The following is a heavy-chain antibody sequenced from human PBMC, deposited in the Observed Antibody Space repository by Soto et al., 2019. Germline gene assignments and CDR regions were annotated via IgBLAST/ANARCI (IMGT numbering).Heavy chain of an antibody. CDR3: ARVVPGAVPWFDS. J-gene: IGHJ5*01. Sequence: QVQLLQSGPEERKPGASLRVSCKTSGYTFTNYDVTWVRQAPGRGLEWMGWITPFNGNTHYAPHLQGRITLATDTSTTTAYLDLTNLISDDTAMYYGARVVPGAVPWFDSWGQGTPVTVSS. V-gene: IGHV1-18*04. CDR2: ITPFNGNT. CDR1: GYTFTNYD. D-gene: IGHD3-16*02.